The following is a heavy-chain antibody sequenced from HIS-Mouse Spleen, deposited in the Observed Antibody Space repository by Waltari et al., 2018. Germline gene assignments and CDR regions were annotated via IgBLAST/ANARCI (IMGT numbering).Heavy chain of an antibody. CDR1: GYTFTSYD. Sequence: QVQLVQSGAEVKKPGASVKVYCKASGYTFTSYDINWVRQATGQGLGVMGWMNPNRGNTGYAQKFQGRVTMTRNTSISTAYMELSSLRSEDTAVYYCARGEIAADWFDPWGQGTLVTVSS. V-gene: IGHV1-8*01. CDR3: ARGEIAADWFDP. D-gene: IGHD6-13*01. J-gene: IGHJ5*02. CDR2: MNPNRGNT.